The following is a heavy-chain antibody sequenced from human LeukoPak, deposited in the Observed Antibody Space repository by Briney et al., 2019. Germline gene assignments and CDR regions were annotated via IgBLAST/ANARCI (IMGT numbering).Heavy chain of an antibody. V-gene: IGHV4-4*07. Sequence: SSETVSLACSVSGGSISSYYWSWTRQPAGGGLEWIGRSYTSGSTNYNPSLKSRVTMSVDTSKNQFSLKLSSVTAAETAVYYCARGSGVGEGDYEGFDYWGQGTLVTVSS. D-gene: IGHD4-17*01. J-gene: IGHJ4*02. CDR3: ARGSGVGEGDYEGFDY. CDR1: GGSISSYY. CDR2: SYTSGST.